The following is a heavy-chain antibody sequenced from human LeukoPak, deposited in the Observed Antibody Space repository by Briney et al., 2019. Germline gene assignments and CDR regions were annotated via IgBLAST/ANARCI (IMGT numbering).Heavy chain of an antibody. CDR1: GFAFSSSA. V-gene: IGHV3-23*01. D-gene: IGHD6-13*01. CDR3: ASFAAAGPFDY. CDR2: ITDTGNT. J-gene: IGHJ4*02. Sequence: PGGSLRLSCAASGFAFSSSAVNWVRQAPGKGLEWVSAITDTGNTYYADSVKGRFTISRDNSKNTLYLQMNSLRAEDTAVYYCASFAAAGPFDYWGQGTLVTVSS.